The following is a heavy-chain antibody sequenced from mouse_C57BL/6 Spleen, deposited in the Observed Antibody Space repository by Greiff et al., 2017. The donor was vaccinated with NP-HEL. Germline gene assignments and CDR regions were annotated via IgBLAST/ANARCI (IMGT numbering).Heavy chain of an antibody. V-gene: IGHV1-77*01. CDR3: ARAYYGSSYGLYFDV. CDR2: IGPGSGST. CDR1: GYTVTDYY. D-gene: IGHD1-1*01. Sequence: VQLQESGAELVKPGASVKISCKASGYTVTDYYINWVKQRPGQGLEWIGKIGPGSGSTYYNEKFKGKATRTADKSSSTSYMQLSSLTSEVSAVYFCARAYYGSSYGLYFDVWGTGTTVTVAS. J-gene: IGHJ1*03.